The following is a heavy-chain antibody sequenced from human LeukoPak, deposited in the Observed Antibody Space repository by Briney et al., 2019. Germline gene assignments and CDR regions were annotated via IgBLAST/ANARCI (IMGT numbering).Heavy chain of an antibody. D-gene: IGHD6-19*01. CDR2: IHYSGST. Sequence: PSETLSLTCTVSGGSISSRNYYWGWIRQPPGKGLEWIGLIHYSGSTYYNPPLKSRVTISVDTSKNQFSLKLSSVTAADTAVYYCTRVPLSEYSSGWCDYWGQGTLVTVSS. CDR3: TRVPLSEYSSGWCDY. J-gene: IGHJ4*02. V-gene: IGHV4-39*07. CDR1: GGSISSRNYY.